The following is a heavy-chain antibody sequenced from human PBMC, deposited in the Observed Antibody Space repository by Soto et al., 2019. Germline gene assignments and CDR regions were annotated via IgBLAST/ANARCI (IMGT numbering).Heavy chain of an antibody. CDR1: GFTFSSYG. V-gene: IGHV3-33*01. D-gene: IGHD2-2*01. CDR2: IWYDGSNK. J-gene: IGHJ4*02. Sequence: GGSLRLSCAASGFTFSSYGMHWVRQAPGKGLEWVAVIWYDGSNKYYADSVKGRFTISRDNSKNTLYLQMNSLRAEDTAVYYIASAAAIVVVPAAMDGFDYWGQGTLVTVSS. CDR3: ASAAAIVVVPAAMDGFDY.